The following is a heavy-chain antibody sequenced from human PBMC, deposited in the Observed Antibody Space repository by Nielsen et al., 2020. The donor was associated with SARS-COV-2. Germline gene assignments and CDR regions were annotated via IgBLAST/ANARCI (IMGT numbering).Heavy chain of an antibody. Sequence: SETLSLTCTVSGDSISSSYYYWGWIRQSPGKGLEWIGSIYYSGATYYNPSLKSRVTISVDTSNNQFSLRLSSVTAADTAIYYCARLYYYDSTGGSDYWGQGTLVTVSS. J-gene: IGHJ4*02. CDR2: IYYSGAT. CDR1: GDSISSSYYY. D-gene: IGHD3-22*01. CDR3: ARLYYYDSTGGSDY. V-gene: IGHV4-39*01.